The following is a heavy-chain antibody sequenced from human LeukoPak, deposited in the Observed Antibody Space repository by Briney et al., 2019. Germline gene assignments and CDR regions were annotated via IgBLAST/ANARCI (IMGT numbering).Heavy chain of an antibody. CDR3: AKAGFYDILTDGLDI. CDR2: IRGSGFST. V-gene: IGHV3-23*01. CDR1: GFTFSNHG. D-gene: IGHD3-9*01. Sequence: GGSLRLSCAASGFTFSNHGMSWVRQAPGKGLEWVSGIRGSGFSTDYADSVKGRFTISRDNFKNTLYLQMNSLRVEDTAVYYCAKAGFYDILTDGLDIWGQGTMVIVSS. J-gene: IGHJ3*02.